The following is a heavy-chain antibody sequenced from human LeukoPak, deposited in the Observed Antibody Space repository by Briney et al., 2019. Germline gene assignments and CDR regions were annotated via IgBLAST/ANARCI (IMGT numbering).Heavy chain of an antibody. CDR1: GGSISSYY. V-gene: IGHV4-59*01. CDR3: ARASPRGDHMDV. D-gene: IGHD2-21*02. Sequence: SETLSLTCTVSGGSISSYYWSWIRQPPGKGLECIGYIYYRGSTNYNPSLKSRVTMSVDRSKNQFSPKLRSVTAADTAVYYCARASPRGDHMDVWGKGTTVTVSS. CDR2: IYYRGST. J-gene: IGHJ6*03.